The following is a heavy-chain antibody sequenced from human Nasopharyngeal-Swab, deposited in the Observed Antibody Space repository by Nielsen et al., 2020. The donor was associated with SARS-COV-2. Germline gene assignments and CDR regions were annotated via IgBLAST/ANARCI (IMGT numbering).Heavy chain of an antibody. CDR1: GFTFSSYD. CDR3: AKDEPYYDSSGYNYYYYYHMDV. D-gene: IGHD3-22*01. Sequence: GGSLRLSCAASGFTFSSYDMHWVRQATGKGLEWVSAIGTAGDTYYPGSVKGRFTISRENAKNTLYLQMNSLRAEDTAVYYCAKDEPYYDSSGYNYYYYYHMDVWGKGTTVTVSS. CDR2: IGTAGDT. J-gene: IGHJ6*03. V-gene: IGHV3-13*01.